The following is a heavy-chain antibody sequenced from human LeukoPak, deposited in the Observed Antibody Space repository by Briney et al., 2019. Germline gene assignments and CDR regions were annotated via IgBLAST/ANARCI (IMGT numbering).Heavy chain of an antibody. Sequence: GGSLRLFCAVSGITLSNYGMAWVRQAPGKGLEWVASLSASGGGTSYADSVRGRFTISRDNAKNTLYLQMNSLRAEDTAVYFCAKRGVVIRVILVGFHKEAYYFDSWGQGVLVTVSS. CDR3: AKRGVVIRVILVGFHKEAYYFDS. CDR2: LSASGGGT. J-gene: IGHJ4*02. D-gene: IGHD3-22*01. CDR1: GITLSNYG. V-gene: IGHV3-23*01.